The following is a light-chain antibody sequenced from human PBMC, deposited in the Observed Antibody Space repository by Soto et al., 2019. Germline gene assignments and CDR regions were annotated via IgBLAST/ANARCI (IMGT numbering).Light chain of an antibody. V-gene: IGKV3-15*01. Sequence: EIVMTQSPVTLSVSPGERATLSCRASQSVSSKLAWYQQKPGQAPRLLIYGASTRATGIRARFSGSGSGTEFTLSISSLQSEDFAVYYCQQYNNWPQTFGQGTKLEIK. J-gene: IGKJ2*01. CDR2: GAS. CDR3: QQYNNWPQT. CDR1: QSVSSK.